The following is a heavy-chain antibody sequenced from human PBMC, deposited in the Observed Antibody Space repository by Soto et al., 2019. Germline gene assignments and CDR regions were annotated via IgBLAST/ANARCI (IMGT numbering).Heavy chain of an antibody. D-gene: IGHD4-4*01. CDR3: ARDPSTINKLIGVWFDP. CDR1: GDTFGRFT. J-gene: IGHJ5*02. CDR2: IKPISDIT. V-gene: IGHV1-69*13. Sequence: SVKVSCKASGDTFGRFTINWVRQAPGQGLEWMGGIKPISDITNYAQRFQGRVTFTADASTSTVYLELSSLRSEDTAMYCCARDPSTINKLIGVWFDPWGQGALVTVSS.